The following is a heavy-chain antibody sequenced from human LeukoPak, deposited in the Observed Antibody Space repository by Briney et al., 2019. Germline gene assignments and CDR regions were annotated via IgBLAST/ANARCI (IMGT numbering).Heavy chain of an antibody. D-gene: IGHD2-21*02. CDR3: AKDAYCGGDCYSRGPNKEYYTELIDY. CDR1: GGTFSSYA. V-gene: IGHV1-69*13. J-gene: IGHJ4*02. CDR2: IIPIFGTA. Sequence: ASVKVSCKASGGTFSSYAISWVRQAPGQGLEWMGGIIPIFGTANYAQKFQGRVTITADESTSTAYMELSSLRSEDTAVYYCAKDAYCGGDCYSRGPNKEYYTELIDYWGQGTLVTVSS.